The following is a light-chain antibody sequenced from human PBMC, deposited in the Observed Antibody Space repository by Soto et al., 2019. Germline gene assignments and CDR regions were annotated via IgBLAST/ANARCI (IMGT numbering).Light chain of an antibody. CDR1: SSDVGGYKY. CDR3: SSYTSSSTRV. J-gene: IGLJ1*01. V-gene: IGLV2-8*01. Sequence: QSALTQPPSASGSPGQSVTISCTGTSSDVGGYKYVSWYQQHPGKAPKLILYEVSKRPSGVPDRFSGSKSGNTASLTISGLQAEDEADYYCSSYTSSSTRVFGTGTKVTVL. CDR2: EVS.